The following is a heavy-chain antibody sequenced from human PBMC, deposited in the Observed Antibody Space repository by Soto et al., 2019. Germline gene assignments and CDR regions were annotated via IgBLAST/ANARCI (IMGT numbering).Heavy chain of an antibody. D-gene: IGHD6-13*01. V-gene: IGHV4-30-4*01. J-gene: IGHJ5*02. Sequence: SETLSLTCTVSGGSISSGDYYWSWIRQPPGKGLEWIGYIYYGGSTYYNPSLKSRVTISVDTSKNQFSLKLSSVTAADTAVYYCARDIQQLVSRWFDPWGQGTLVTVSS. CDR3: ARDIQQLVSRWFDP. CDR2: IYYGGST. CDR1: GGSISSGDYY.